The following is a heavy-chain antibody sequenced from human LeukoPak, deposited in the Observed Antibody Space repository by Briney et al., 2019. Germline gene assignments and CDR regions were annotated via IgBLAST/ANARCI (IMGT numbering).Heavy chain of an antibody. Sequence: SETLSLTCTVSGGSISSSSYYWGWIHQPPGKGLEWIGSIYYSGSTYYNPSLKSRVTISVDTSKNQFSLKLSSVTAADTAVYYCARHISGYYNYYYYYYMDVWGKGTTVTVSS. CDR2: IYYSGST. D-gene: IGHD3-22*01. J-gene: IGHJ6*03. V-gene: IGHV4-39*01. CDR1: GGSISSSSYY. CDR3: ARHISGYYNYYYYYYMDV.